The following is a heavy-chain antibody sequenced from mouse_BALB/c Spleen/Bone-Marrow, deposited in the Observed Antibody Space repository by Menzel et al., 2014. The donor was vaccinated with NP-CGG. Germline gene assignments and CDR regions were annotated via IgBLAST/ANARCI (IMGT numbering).Heavy chain of an antibody. CDR2: IYYSGTI. J-gene: IGHJ2*01. V-gene: IGHV3-5*02. CDR3: ARELYYFDC. CDR1: GISITTGNYR. Sequence: EVKLQESGPGLVKPSQTVSLTCTVTGISITTGNYRWSWIRQFPGNKLERIGYIYYSGTITYNPSLTSRTTITRDTSKNQFFLEMNSLTAEDTATYYCARELYYFDCWGQGTTLTVSS.